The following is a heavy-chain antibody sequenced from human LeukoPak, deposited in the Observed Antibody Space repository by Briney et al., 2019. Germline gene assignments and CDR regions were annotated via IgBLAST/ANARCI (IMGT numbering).Heavy chain of an antibody. Sequence: PSETLSLTCAVYGGSFSEYDWSWIRQPPGKGLEWIAEINHSGSTNYNPSLKSRVTISVDTSKTQSSLKLSSVTAADTAVYYCARGPRGLGMAGTFDYWGQGTLVTVSP. J-gene: IGHJ4*02. V-gene: IGHV4-34*01. CDR1: GGSFSEYD. CDR3: ARGPRGLGMAGTFDY. D-gene: IGHD6-19*01. CDR2: INHSGST.